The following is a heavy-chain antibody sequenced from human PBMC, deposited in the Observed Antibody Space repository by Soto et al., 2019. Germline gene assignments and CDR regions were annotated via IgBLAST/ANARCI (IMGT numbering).Heavy chain of an antibody. J-gene: IGHJ6*03. CDR1: GYTFTSYD. V-gene: IGHV1-8*01. CDR3: ARWGGYYDFWSGSLPPYYYYYMDV. D-gene: IGHD3-3*01. Sequence: QVQLVQSGAEVKKPGASVKVSCKASGYTFTSYDINWVRQATGQGLEWLGWMNPNSGNTGYAQKFQGRVTMTRNTSISTSYLELSSLRSAETAVYYCARWGGYYDFWSGSLPPYYYYYMDVWGKGTTVTVSS. CDR2: MNPNSGNT.